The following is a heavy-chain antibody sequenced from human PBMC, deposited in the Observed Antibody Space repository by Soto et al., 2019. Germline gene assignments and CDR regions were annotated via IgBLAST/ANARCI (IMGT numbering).Heavy chain of an antibody. CDR3: ARDWNYVDYYYYGMDV. Sequence: PSETLSLTCTVSGGSISSSSYYWGWIRHPPGKGLKWIGSIYYSGSTYYNPSLKSRVTISVDTSKNQFSLKLSSVTAADTAVYYCARDWNYVDYYYYGMDVWGQGTTVTVS. CDR1: GGSISSSSYY. J-gene: IGHJ6*02. V-gene: IGHV4-39*02. CDR2: IYYSGST. D-gene: IGHD1-7*01.